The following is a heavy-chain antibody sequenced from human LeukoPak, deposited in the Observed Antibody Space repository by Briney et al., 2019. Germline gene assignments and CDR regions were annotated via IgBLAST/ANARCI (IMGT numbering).Heavy chain of an antibody. V-gene: IGHV1-69*05. CDR3: ARGRGGSSSWYWRYFQH. CDR2: IIPIFGTA. Sequence: AASVKVSCKASGGTFSSYAISWVRQAPGQGLEWMGGIIPIFGTANYAQKFQGRVTITTDESTSTAYMELSSLRSEDTAVYYCARGRGGSSSWYWRYFQHWGQGTLVTVSS. CDR1: GGTFSSYA. D-gene: IGHD6-13*01. J-gene: IGHJ1*01.